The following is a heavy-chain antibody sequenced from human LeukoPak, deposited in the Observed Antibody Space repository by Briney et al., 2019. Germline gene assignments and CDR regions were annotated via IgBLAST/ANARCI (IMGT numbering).Heavy chain of an antibody. J-gene: IGHJ4*02. CDR3: ARTGSTVTMLYPFDH. CDR2: IYYSGST. CDR1: GGSIRSYY. D-gene: IGHD4-17*01. V-gene: IGHV4-59*01. Sequence: SETLSLTCTVSGGSIRSYYWSWIRQPPGKGLEWTGYIYYSGSTNYNPSLKSRVSISVDTSKNQFSLKLSSVTAADTAVYYCARTGSTVTMLYPFDHWGQGTLVTVSS.